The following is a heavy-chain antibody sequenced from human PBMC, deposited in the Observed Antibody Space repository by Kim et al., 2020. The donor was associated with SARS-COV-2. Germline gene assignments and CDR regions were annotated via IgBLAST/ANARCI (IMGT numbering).Heavy chain of an antibody. V-gene: IGHV3-48*02. Sequence: GGSLRLSCAASGFTFSSYSMNWVRQAPGKGLEWVSYISSSSSTIYYADSVKGRFTISRDNAKNSLYLQMNSLRDEDTAVYYCARVANQYYYGSGSYYFDYWGQGTLVTVSS. CDR3: ARVANQYYYGSGSYYFDY. CDR1: GFTFSSYS. J-gene: IGHJ4*02. D-gene: IGHD3-10*01. CDR2: ISSSSSTI.